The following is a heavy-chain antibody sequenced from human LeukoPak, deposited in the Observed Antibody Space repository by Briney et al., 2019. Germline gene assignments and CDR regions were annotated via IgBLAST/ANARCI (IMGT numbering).Heavy chain of an antibody. CDR2: IIPIFGTA. J-gene: IGHJ6*03. V-gene: IGHV1-69*06. Sequence: ASVKVSCKASGGTFSSYAISWVRQAPGQGLEWMGGIIPIFGTANYAQKFQGRVTITADKSTSTAYMELSSLRSEDTAVYYCARITTVTTTYYYYMDVWGKGTTVTVSS. D-gene: IGHD4-17*01. CDR1: GGTFSSYA. CDR3: ARITTVTTTYYYYMDV.